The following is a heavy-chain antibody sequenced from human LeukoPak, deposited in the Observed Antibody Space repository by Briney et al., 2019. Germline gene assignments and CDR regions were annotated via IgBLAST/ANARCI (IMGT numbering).Heavy chain of an antibody. CDR3: ARDAGLFGSGSYYNPFDY. Sequence: PSETLSLTCTVSGYSISSGYYWGWIRQPPGKGLEWIGSIYHSGSTYYNPSLKSRVTISVDTSKNQFSLKLSSVTAADTAVYYCARDAGLFGSGSYYNPFDYWGQGTLVTVSS. J-gene: IGHJ4*02. D-gene: IGHD3-10*01. CDR1: GYSISSGYY. CDR2: IYHSGST. V-gene: IGHV4-38-2*02.